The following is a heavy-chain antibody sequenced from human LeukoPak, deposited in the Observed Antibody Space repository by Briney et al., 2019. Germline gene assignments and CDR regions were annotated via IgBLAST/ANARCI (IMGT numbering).Heavy chain of an antibody. D-gene: IGHD3-10*02. J-gene: IGHJ4*02. CDR1: GGSFSGYY. CDR2: INHSGST. CDR3: ARHKSQETMSPFDY. Sequence: SETLSLTCAVYGGSFSGYYWSWIRQPPGKGLEWIGEINHSGSTNYNPSLKSRVTISVDTSKNQFSLKLSSVTAADTAVYYCARHKSQETMSPFDYWGQGTLVTVSS. V-gene: IGHV4-34*01.